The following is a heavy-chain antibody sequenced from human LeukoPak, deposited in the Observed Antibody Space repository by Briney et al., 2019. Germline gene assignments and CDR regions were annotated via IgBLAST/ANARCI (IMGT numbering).Heavy chain of an antibody. D-gene: IGHD5-12*01. CDR2: ISGSGGST. CDR1: GFTFSSHA. V-gene: IGHV3-23*01. J-gene: IGHJ4*02. Sequence: PGGSLRLSCAASGFTFSSHAMSWVRQAPGKGLEWFSTISGSGGSTYYADSVKGRFTISRDNSKNTLYLQMSSLRAEDTAVYYCARDHVSLRQWLRLTPSSSDFDDWGQGTLVTVSS. CDR3: ARDHVSLRQWLRLTPSSSDFDD.